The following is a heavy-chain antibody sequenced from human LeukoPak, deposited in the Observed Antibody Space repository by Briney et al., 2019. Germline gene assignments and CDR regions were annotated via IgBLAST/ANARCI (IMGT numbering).Heavy chain of an antibody. V-gene: IGHV1-46*01. J-gene: IGHJ4*02. CDR3: ARYIYGYLHY. CDR2: INPSGGST. D-gene: IGHD5-18*01. CDR1: GYTFTNYN. Sequence: ASVTVSCKASGYTFTNYNIHWVRQAPGQGLEWMGIINPSGGSTSYAQKFQDRVTMTRDTSTSTVYMELSSLRSEDTAVYYCARYIYGYLHYWGQGTLVTVSS.